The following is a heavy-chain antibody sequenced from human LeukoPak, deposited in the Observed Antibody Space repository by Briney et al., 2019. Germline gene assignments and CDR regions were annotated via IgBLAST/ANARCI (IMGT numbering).Heavy chain of an antibody. CDR1: GYSISSGYY. J-gene: IGHJ4*02. CDR3: ARDFRSDYGDYVGLYY. D-gene: IGHD4-17*01. Sequence: PSETLSLTCAVSGYSISSGYYWGWIRQPPGKGLEWIGSIYHSGSTYYNPSLKSRVTISVDTSKNQFSLKLSSVTAADTAVYYCARDFRSDYGDYVGLYYWGQGTLVTVSS. CDR2: IYHSGST. V-gene: IGHV4-38-2*02.